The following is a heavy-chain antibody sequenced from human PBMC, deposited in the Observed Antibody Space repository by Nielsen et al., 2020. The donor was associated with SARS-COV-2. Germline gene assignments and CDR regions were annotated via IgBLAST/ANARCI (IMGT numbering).Heavy chain of an antibody. J-gene: IGHJ4*02. D-gene: IGHD6-25*01. CDR2: ISYDGSNK. Sequence: GGSLRLSCAASGFTFSSYAMHWVRQAPGKGLEWVAVISYDGSNKYYADSVKGRFTISRDNSKNTLYLQMNSLRAEDTAVYYCARGDEAERRYYFDYWGQGTLVTVSS. CDR3: ARGDEAERRYYFDY. CDR1: GFTFSSYA. V-gene: IGHV3-30*04.